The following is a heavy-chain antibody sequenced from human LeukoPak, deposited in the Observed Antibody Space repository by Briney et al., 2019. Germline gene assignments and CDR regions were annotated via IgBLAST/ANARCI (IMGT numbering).Heavy chain of an antibody. D-gene: IGHD1-26*01. CDR3: ARRRGSNIGTFDY. V-gene: IGHV4-4*07. Sequence: SETLSLTCTVSGGSISGYYWSWIRQSAGRGLEWIGRIYTSGSTNYNPSLKSRVTISVDTSKNQFSLKLNSVTAADTAVYYCARRRGSNIGTFDYWGQGTLVTVSS. J-gene: IGHJ4*02. CDR1: GGSISGYY. CDR2: IYTSGST.